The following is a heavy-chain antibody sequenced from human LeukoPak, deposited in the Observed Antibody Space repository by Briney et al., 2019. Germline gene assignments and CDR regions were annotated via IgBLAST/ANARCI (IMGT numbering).Heavy chain of an antibody. CDR1: GFTFSSYS. CDR3: AREDYYDSSGYDY. V-gene: IGHV3-21*06. D-gene: IGHD3-22*01. Sequence: GQSLRLSCAASGFTFSSYSMNWVRQAPGKGLEWVSSISSRSSYIYYADSVKGRFTISRDNAKNSLYLQMNSLRAEDTAVYYCAREDYYDSSGYDYWGQGTLVTVSS. J-gene: IGHJ4*02. CDR2: ISSRSSYI.